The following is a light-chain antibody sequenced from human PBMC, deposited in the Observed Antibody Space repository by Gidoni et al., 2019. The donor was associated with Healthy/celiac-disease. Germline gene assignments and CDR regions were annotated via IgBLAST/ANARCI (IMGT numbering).Light chain of an antibody. J-gene: IGKJ1*01. V-gene: IGKV3-20*01. CDR2: GAS. Sequence: DIVLTQSPGTLSLSPGERATLSCRASQSVSSSHLAWYQQKPGQAPRLPSYGASSRGTRIPDRFSGSGSGTDFTLTISRLEPEDFAVYYCQQYGSSPTWTFGQGTKVEIK. CDR1: QSVSSSH. CDR3: QQYGSSPTWT.